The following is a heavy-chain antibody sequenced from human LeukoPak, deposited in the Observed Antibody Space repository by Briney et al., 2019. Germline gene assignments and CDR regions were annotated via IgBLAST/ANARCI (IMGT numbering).Heavy chain of an antibody. CDR2: ISSSSSYI. CDR1: GFTFSSYS. CDR3: ARPSVSPDYFDY. J-gene: IGHJ4*02. Sequence: GGSLRLSCAASGFTFSSYSMNGVRQAPGRGLEWVSSISSSSSYIYYADSVKGRFTISRDNAKNSLYLQMNSLRAEDTAVYYCARPSVSPDYFDYWGQGTLVTVSS. V-gene: IGHV3-21*01.